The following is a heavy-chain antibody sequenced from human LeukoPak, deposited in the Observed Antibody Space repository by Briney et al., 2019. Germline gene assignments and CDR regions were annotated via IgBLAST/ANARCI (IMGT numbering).Heavy chain of an antibody. CDR2: ISAYNGNT. J-gene: IGHJ4*02. CDR3: ARDEGIVLMVYAIPFDY. Sequence: ASVKVSCKASGYTFTSYGISWVRQAPGQGLEWMGWISAYNGNTNYAQKLQGRVTMTTDTSTSTAYMELRSLRSDDTAVYYCARDEGIVLMVYAIPFDYWGQGTLVTVSS. CDR1: GYTFTSYG. D-gene: IGHD2-8*01. V-gene: IGHV1-18*01.